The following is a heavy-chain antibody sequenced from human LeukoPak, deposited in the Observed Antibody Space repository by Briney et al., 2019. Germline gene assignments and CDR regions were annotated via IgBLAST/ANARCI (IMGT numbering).Heavy chain of an antibody. CDR1: GFTFSSYA. D-gene: IGHD1-26*01. J-gene: IGHJ4*02. Sequence: GGSLRLSCEASGFTFSSYAMHWVRQAPGKGLEWVAVISYDGSNKYYADSVKGRFTISRDNSKNTLYLQMNSLRAEDTAVYYCAQVLGQEFDYWGQGTLVTVSS. V-gene: IGHV3-30*04. CDR2: ISYDGSNK. CDR3: AQVLGQEFDY.